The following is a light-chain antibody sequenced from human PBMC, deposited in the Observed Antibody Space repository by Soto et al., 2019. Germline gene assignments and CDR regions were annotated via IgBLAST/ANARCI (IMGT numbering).Light chain of an antibody. CDR3: QQCNSYSWT. Sequence: DIQMTQSPSTLSASLGDRVTITCRASQNIRSWLAWYQQKPGKAPKLLIHDASTLESGVPSRFSGSGSGTEFTLTISSLQPDDFATYYCQQCNSYSWTFGQGTKVDIK. CDR2: DAS. CDR1: QNIRSW. J-gene: IGKJ1*01. V-gene: IGKV1-5*01.